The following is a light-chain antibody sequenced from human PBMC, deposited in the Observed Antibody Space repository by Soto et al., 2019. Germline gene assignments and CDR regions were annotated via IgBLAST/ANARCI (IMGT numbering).Light chain of an antibody. J-gene: IGKJ1*01. Sequence: EIVLTQSPGTLSLSPGERATLSCRASQSVSSSYLAWYQQKPGQAPRLLIYDASNTATGIPARFSGSGSGTDFTLTISRLEPEDFAVYYCQQYGSSGTFGQGTKVDIK. CDR3: QQYGSSGT. V-gene: IGKV3-20*01. CDR2: DAS. CDR1: QSVSSSY.